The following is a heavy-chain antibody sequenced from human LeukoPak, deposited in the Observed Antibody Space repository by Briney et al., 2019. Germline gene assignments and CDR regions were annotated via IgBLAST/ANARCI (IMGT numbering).Heavy chain of an antibody. V-gene: IGHV4-59*01. CDR3: ARGSSRGYGFHFDY. Sequence: PSETLSLTCTVSGGSISSYYWNWIRQPPGKGLEWIGYIYYSGSTNYNPSLKSRVTISVDTSKNQFSLKLSSVTAADTAVYYCARGSSRGYGFHFDYWGQGTLVTVSS. CDR1: GGSISSYY. J-gene: IGHJ4*02. CDR2: IYYSGST. D-gene: IGHD3-22*01.